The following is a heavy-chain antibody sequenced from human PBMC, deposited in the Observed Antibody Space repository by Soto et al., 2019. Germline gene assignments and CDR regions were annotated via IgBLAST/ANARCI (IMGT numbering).Heavy chain of an antibody. Sequence: TSETLSLTCAVSGGSISSGGYSWSWIRQPPGKGLEWIGYIYYSGSTNYNPSLKSRVTISVDTSKNQFSLKLSSVTAADTAVYYCARRWGGSLDYWGQGTLVTVSS. CDR1: GGSISSGGYS. D-gene: IGHD1-26*01. J-gene: IGHJ4*02. CDR2: IYYSGST. CDR3: ARRWGGSLDY. V-gene: IGHV4-61*08.